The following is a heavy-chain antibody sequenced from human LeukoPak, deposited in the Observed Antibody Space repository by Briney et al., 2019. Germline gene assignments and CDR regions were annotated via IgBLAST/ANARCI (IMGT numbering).Heavy chain of an antibody. D-gene: IGHD2-15*01. J-gene: IGHJ4*02. CDR1: GGSFSGYY. Sequence: SETLSLTCAVYGGSFSGYYWSWIRQPPGKGLEWIGEINHSGSTNYNPSLKSRVTISVDTSKNQFSRKLSSVTAADTAVYYCARIRPGYCSGGSCPFDYWGQGTLVTVSS. CDR3: ARIRPGYCSGGSCPFDY. V-gene: IGHV4-34*01. CDR2: INHSGST.